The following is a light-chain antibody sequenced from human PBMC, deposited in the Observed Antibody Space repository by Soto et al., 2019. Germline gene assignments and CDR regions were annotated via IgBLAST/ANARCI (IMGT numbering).Light chain of an antibody. J-gene: IGLJ2*01. CDR1: SSDVGGYNY. V-gene: IGLV2-14*01. CDR3: SSYTSSSTLGV. CDR2: DVS. Sequence: QSVLPRPASVSGSPGQSITISCTGTSSDVGGYNYVSWYQQHPGKAPKLMIYDVSNRPSGVSNRFSGSKSGNTASLTIAGLQAEDEADYYCSSYTSSSTLGVFGGGTKLTVL.